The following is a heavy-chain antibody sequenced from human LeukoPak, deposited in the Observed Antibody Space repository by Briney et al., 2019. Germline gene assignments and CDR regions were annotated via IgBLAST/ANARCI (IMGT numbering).Heavy chain of an antibody. CDR2: ISPGSNYK. CDR3: ATVGGFCPSSNCYAYFDY. Sequence: GGSLRLSCAASGFSFSGYTINWVRQAPGKGLEWVSSISPGSNYKHYANSVKGRFTISRDNAKNSLYPQMTSLGVDDTALYYCATVGGFCPSSNCYAYFDYWGQGSPVTVSS. D-gene: IGHD2-2*01. V-gene: IGHV3-21*04. J-gene: IGHJ4*02. CDR1: GFSFSGYT.